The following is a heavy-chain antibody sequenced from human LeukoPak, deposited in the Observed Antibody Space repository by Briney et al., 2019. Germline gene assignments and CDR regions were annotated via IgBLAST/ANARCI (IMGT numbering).Heavy chain of an antibody. J-gene: IGHJ3*01. D-gene: IGHD3-22*01. V-gene: IGHV4-61*01. CDR2: DYYSGRT. CDR3: VREASTSYYDTDGYYRQTETFDV. CDR1: GGSVSSDSYF. Sequence: SETLSLTCAVSGGSVSSDSYFWHWIRRSPGKGLEWLGFDYYSGRTKYNPSLKSRVTMPIDTSKNQVSLRLRSVTAADTAMYFCVREASTSYYDTDGYYRQTETFDVWGLGTMLTVSS.